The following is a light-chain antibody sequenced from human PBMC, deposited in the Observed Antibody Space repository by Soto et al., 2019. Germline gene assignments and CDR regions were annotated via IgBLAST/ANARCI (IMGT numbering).Light chain of an antibody. CDR2: GAS. CDR1: QSVSSN. J-gene: IGKJ4*01. V-gene: IGKV3-15*01. CDR3: QQYNNWPLT. Sequence: EIVMTQSPATLSVSPGERATLSCRASQSVSSNLAWYQQKPGQAPRLLIYGASTTATGIPARFSGSVSGTEFTLTISSLQSEDFAVYYCQQYNNWPLTFGGGTKVEIK.